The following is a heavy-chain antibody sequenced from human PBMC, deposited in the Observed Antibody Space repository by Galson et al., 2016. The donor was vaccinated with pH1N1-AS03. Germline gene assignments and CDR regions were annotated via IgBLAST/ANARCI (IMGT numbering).Heavy chain of an antibody. J-gene: IGHJ2*01. D-gene: IGHD3-3*01. V-gene: IGHV4-59*01. CDR1: GDSMSGYY. CDR2: FYYSGST. Sequence: SETLSLTCVVSGDSMSGYYWNWIRQPPGKGLEWIGYFYYSGSTDYNPSLKSRVTISLDTSKRQLSLKLSSVTAADTAVYYCARDPPLEIGWYFDLWGRGTLVTVSS. CDR3: ARDPPLEIGWYFDL.